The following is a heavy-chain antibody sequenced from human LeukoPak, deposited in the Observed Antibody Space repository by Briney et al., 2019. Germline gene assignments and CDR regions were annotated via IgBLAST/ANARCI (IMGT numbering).Heavy chain of an antibody. D-gene: IGHD6-19*01. CDR3: ARNGRYSSGWYPGPFDY. V-gene: IGHV4-59*01. CDR2: IYYSGST. Sequence: SETLSLTCTVSGGSLSSYYWSWIRQPPGKGLEWIGYIYYSGSTNYNPSLKSRVTISVDTSKNQFSLKLSSVTAADTAVYYCARNGRYSSGWYPGPFDYWGQGTLVTVSS. J-gene: IGHJ4*02. CDR1: GGSLSSYY.